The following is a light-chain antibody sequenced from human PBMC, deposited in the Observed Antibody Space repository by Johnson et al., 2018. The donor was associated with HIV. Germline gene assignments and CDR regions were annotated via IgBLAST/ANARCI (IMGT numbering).Light chain of an antibody. CDR3: GTWDKSLNTGAV. Sequence: HSVLTQPPSVSAAPGQRVTISCSGSSSKIGNNYVSWYQQLAGTAPKLLIYENNERPSGIPDRISGAKSGTSATLGITGLLTGDEADYYCGTWDKSLNTGAVFGTGTKVTVL. J-gene: IGLJ1*01. CDR1: SSKIGNNY. CDR2: ENN. V-gene: IGLV1-51*02.